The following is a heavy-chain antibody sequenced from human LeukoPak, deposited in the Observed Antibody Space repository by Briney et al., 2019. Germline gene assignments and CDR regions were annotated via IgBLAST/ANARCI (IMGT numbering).Heavy chain of an antibody. J-gene: IGHJ4*02. CDR2: IYSGGDT. CDR1: GFTVSSNY. V-gene: IGHV3-66*01. CDR3: VRDRGAYYYETGY. Sequence: GGSLRLSCAASGFTVSSNYMNWVRQAPGKGLEWVSVIYSGGDTYYAESVKGRFTISRDNSKNTLYLQMNSLRMEDTAVYYCVRDRGAYYYETGYWGRGILVTVSS. D-gene: IGHD3-22*01.